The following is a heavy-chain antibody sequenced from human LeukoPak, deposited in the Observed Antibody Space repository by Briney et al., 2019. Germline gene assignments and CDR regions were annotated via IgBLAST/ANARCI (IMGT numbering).Heavy chain of an antibody. CDR2: MNPNSGNT. D-gene: IGHD3-22*01. CDR3: ARDRSYYYDSSGYYSDAFDI. Sequence: ASVKVSCKASGYTFTSYDINWVRQATGQGLEWMGWMNPNSGNTGYAQKSQGRVTMTRDTSISTAYMELSGLRSEDTAVYYCARDRSYYYDSSGYYSDAFDIWGQGTMVTVSS. V-gene: IGHV1-8*01. CDR1: GYTFTSYD. J-gene: IGHJ3*02.